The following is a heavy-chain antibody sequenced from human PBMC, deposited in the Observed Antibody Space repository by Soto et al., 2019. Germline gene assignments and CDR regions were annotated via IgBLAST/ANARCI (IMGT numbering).Heavy chain of an antibody. CDR2: IYTSGST. Sequence: TLSLTCTVSGGSISIYYWSWIRQPAGKGLEWIGRIYTSGSTNYNPSLKSRVTMSVDTSKNQFSLKLSSVTAADTAVYYCARDRRPGYSYGLDWFDPWGQGTMVTVSS. CDR1: GGSISIYY. V-gene: IGHV4-4*07. CDR3: ARDRRPGYSYGLDWFDP. J-gene: IGHJ5*02. D-gene: IGHD5-18*01.